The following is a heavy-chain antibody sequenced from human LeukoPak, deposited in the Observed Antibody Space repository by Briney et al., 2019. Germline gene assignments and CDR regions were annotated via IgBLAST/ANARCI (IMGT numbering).Heavy chain of an antibody. Sequence: GGSLRLSCAASGFTFSSYGMHWVRQAPGKGLEWVAFIRYDGSNRYYADSVKGRFTISRDNSKNTLYLQMNSLRAEDTAVYYCAKDRGYCTNGVCYHFDYWGQGTLVTVSS. CDR2: IRYDGSNR. V-gene: IGHV3-30*02. J-gene: IGHJ4*02. D-gene: IGHD2-8*01. CDR3: AKDRGYCTNGVCYHFDY. CDR1: GFTFSSYG.